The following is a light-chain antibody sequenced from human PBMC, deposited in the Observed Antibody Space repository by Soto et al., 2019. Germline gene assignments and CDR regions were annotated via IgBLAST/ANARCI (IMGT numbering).Light chain of an antibody. CDR3: SSYTSTRTYV. J-gene: IGLJ1*01. CDR1: SSDVGGYNF. Sequence: QSALTQPASVSGSPGQSITISCTGTSSDVGGYNFVSWYQQHPGKAPKLMIFEVNNRPSGVSNRFSGSKSGNTASLTISGLQAEDEADYYCSSYTSTRTYVFETGTKLTVL. CDR2: EVN. V-gene: IGLV2-14*01.